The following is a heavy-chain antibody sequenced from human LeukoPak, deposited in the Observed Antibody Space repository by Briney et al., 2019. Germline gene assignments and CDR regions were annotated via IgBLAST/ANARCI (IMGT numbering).Heavy chain of an antibody. J-gene: IGHJ6*02. CDR3: AREGVGATYYYYGMDV. CDR2: ISSSGSTI. V-gene: IGHV3-48*03. CDR1: GFTFSSYE. D-gene: IGHD1-26*01. Sequence: GGALRLSCAASGFTFSSYEMNWVRQAPGKGLEWVSYISSSGSTIYYADSVKGRFTISRDNAKNSLYLQMNSLRAGDTAVYYCAREGVGATYYYYGMDVWGQGTTVTVSS.